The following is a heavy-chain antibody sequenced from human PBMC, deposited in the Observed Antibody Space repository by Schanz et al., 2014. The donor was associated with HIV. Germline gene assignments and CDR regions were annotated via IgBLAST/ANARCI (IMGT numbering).Heavy chain of an antibody. V-gene: IGHV3-74*01. J-gene: IGHJ6*02. Sequence: EVQLVESGGGLVQPGGSLRLSCAASGFTFSDHWLHWVRQAPGKGLEWVSRIQSDGPTTTYADSVKGRFTISRDNAKSTLYLQMNSLRAEDTAVYYCARDPLVAKYYYGMDVWGQGTTVTVSS. CDR1: GFTFSDHW. CDR3: ARDPLVAKYYYGMDV. CDR2: IQSDGPTT.